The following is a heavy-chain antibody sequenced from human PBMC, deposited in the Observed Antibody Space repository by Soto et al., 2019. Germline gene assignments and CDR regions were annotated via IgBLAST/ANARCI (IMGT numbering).Heavy chain of an antibody. CDR2: INADGSRT. CDR1: GFTFNNYW. Sequence: EVQLVESGGGLVQPGGSLRLSCAASGFTFNNYWMQWVRQAPGKGLVWVSRINADGSRTDYADSVKGRFTISRDNAKNTLYLQMNSLRAEDTALYYCASWSRAVFDVWGQGTMVTVSS. V-gene: IGHV3-74*01. CDR3: ASWSRAVFDV. J-gene: IGHJ3*01. D-gene: IGHD1-26*01.